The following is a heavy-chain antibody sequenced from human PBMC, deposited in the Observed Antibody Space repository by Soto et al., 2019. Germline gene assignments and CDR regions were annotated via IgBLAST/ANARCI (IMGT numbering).Heavy chain of an antibody. CDR1: GFTFDDYA. V-gene: IGHV3-9*01. CDR3: AKDTGTIFGVRGGMDV. D-gene: IGHD3-3*01. CDR2: ISWNSGSI. J-gene: IGHJ6*02. Sequence: EVQLVESGGGLVQPGRSLRLSCAASGFTFDDYAMHWVRQAPGKGLEWVSGISWNSGSIGYADSVKGRFTISRDNAKYSLYLQMNSLRAEDTALYYCAKDTGTIFGVRGGMDVWGQGTTVTVSS.